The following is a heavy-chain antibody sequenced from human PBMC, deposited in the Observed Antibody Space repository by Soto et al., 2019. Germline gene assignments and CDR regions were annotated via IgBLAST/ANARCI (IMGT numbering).Heavy chain of an antibody. CDR1: GFTFSDYG. CDR2: IWYDGSEK. CDR3: ARQSLGNIRLRGLDY. V-gene: IGHV3-33*01. J-gene: IGHJ4*02. Sequence: QLQLVESGGGVVQPGRSLRLSCAASGFTFSDYGMHWVRQAPGKGLEWVAVIWYDGSEKYYADSVKGRFTISRDNSKNTLYLQINSLRAEDTALYYCARQSLGNIRLRGLDYWGQGALVTVSS. D-gene: IGHD1-1*01.